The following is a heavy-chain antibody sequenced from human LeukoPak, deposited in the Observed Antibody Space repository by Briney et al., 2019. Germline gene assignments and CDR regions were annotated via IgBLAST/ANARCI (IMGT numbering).Heavy chain of an antibody. D-gene: IGHD5-18*01. V-gene: IGHV1-18*01. CDR2: ISAYNGNK. J-gene: IGHJ4*02. Sequence: GASVKVSCKASGYTFTSYGISWVRQAPGQGVEGMGWISAYNGNKNYAQKLQGRVTMTTDTSTSTAYMELRSLRSDDTAVYYCARDRLWLPCDYWGQGTLVTVSS. CDR3: ARDRLWLPCDY. CDR1: GYTFTSYG.